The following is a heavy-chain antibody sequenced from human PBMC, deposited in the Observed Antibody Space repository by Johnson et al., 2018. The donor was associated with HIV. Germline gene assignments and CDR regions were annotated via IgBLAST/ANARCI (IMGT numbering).Heavy chain of an antibody. D-gene: IGHD3-22*01. CDR1: GFTFSSYA. V-gene: IGHV3-30*14. Sequence: QVQLVESGGGVVQPGRSLRLSCAASGFTFSSYAMHWVRQAPAKGLQWVAVISYDGSDKDYADSVKGRFTISRDSSKNTLYLQMNSLRDEDTAVYYCARVSDSDSNWGQGTMVTVSS. J-gene: IGHJ3*01. CDR2: ISYDGSDK. CDR3: ARVSDSDSN.